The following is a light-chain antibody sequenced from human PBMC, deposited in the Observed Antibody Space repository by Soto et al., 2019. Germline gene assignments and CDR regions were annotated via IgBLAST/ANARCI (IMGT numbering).Light chain of an antibody. Sequence: EIVLTQSPGTLSLSPGERTTLSCRASQSVSSSYLAWYQQKPGQALRLLIYGASSRATGIPDRFSGSGSGTDFTLTIRRLEPEDFAVYSCQQYGSSPLTFGGGTKVEIK. V-gene: IGKV3-20*01. J-gene: IGKJ4*01. CDR1: QSVSSSY. CDR2: GAS. CDR3: QQYGSSPLT.